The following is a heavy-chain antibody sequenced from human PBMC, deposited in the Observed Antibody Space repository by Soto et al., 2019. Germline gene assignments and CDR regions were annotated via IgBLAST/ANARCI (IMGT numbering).Heavy chain of an antibody. V-gene: IGHV3-21*01. CDR1: GFTFSSYS. J-gene: IGHJ6*02. CDR2: ISSSSSYI. Sequence: EVQLVESGGGLVKPGGSLRLPCAASGFTFSSYSMNWVRQAPGKGLEWVSSISSSSSYIYYADSVKGRFTISRDNAKNSLYLQMNSLRAEDRAVYYCATLVPSGSNKYYYGIDVWGPGTTVTVSS. D-gene: IGHD6-6*01. CDR3: ATLVPSGSNKYYYGIDV.